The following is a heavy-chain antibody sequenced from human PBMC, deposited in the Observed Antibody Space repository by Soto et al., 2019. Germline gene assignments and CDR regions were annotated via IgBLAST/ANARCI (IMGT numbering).Heavy chain of an antibody. CDR3: ARDYQLLDWFDP. CDR2: ISAYNGNT. CDR1: GYTFTSYG. J-gene: IGHJ5*02. Sequence: ASVQVSCKASGYTFTSYGISWVRQAPGQGLEWMGWISAYNGNTNYAQKLQGRVTMTTDTSTSTAYMELRSLRSDDTAVYYCARDYQLLDWFDPWGQGTLVTVSS. V-gene: IGHV1-18*01. D-gene: IGHD2-2*01.